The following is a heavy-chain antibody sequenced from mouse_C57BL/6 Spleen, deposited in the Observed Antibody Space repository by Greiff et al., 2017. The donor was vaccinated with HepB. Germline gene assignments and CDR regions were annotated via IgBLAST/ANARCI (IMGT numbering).Heavy chain of an antibody. CDR2: IYPGDGDT. Sequence: VQLQQSGPELVKPGASVKISCKASGYAFSRSWMNWVKQRPGKGLEWIGRIYPGDGDTNYNGKFKGKATLTADKSSSTAYMQLSSLTSEDSAVYFCARASHFDYWGQGTTLTVSS. V-gene: IGHV1-82*01. CDR3: ARASHFDY. J-gene: IGHJ2*01. CDR1: GYAFSRSW.